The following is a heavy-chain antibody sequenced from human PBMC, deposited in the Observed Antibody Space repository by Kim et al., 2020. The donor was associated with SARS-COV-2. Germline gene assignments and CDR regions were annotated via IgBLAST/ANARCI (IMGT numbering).Heavy chain of an antibody. D-gene: IGHD2-2*01. CDR1: GFTFDDYA. CDR3: AKEYCSSTSCLPYYYYGMDV. CDR2: ISWNSGSI. V-gene: IGHV3-9*01. J-gene: IGHJ6*02. Sequence: GGSLRLSCAASGFTFDDYAMHWVRQAPGKGLEWVSGISWNSGSIGYADSVKGRFTISRDNAKNSLYLQMNSLRAEDTALYYCAKEYCSSTSCLPYYYYGMDVWGQGTTVTVSS.